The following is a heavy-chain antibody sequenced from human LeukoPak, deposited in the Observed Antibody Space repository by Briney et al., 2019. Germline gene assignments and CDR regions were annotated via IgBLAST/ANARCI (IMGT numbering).Heavy chain of an antibody. CDR2: INHSGST. CDR3: ARARVVAAPYGMDV. Sequence: GSLRLSCAASGFTFSRYAMHWVRQAPGKGLEWIEEINHSGSTNYNPSLKSRVTISVDTSKNQFSLKLSSVTAADTAVYFCARARVVAAPYGMDVWGQGTTVTVSS. V-gene: IGHV4-34*01. D-gene: IGHD2-15*01. CDR1: GFTFSRYA. J-gene: IGHJ6*02.